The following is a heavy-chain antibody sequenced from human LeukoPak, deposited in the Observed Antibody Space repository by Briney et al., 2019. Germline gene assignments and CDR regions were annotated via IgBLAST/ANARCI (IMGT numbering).Heavy chain of an antibody. CDR3: AGGLAVAGT. CDR1: GGSLSSYY. Sequence: SETLSLTCTVSGGSLSSYYWTWIRQPPGKGMEWIGYIYYSGSTNYNPSLKSRVTISVDTSKNQFSLKLSSVTAADTAVYYCAGGLAVAGTWGQGTLVTVSS. J-gene: IGHJ5*02. D-gene: IGHD6-19*01. V-gene: IGHV4-59*01. CDR2: IYYSGST.